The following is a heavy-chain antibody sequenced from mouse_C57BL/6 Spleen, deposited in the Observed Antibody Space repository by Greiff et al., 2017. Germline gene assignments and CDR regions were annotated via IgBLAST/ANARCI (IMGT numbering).Heavy chain of an antibody. Sequence: QVQLKESGAELVRPGASVTLSCKASGYTFTDYEMHWVKQTPVHGLEWIGAIDPETGGTAYNQKFKGKAILTADKSSSTAYMELRSLTSEDSAVYYCTRRWDYHGGFAYWGQGTLVTVSA. CDR2: IDPETGGT. CDR1: GYTFTDYE. CDR3: TRRWDYHGGFAY. D-gene: IGHD1-1*01. V-gene: IGHV1-15*01. J-gene: IGHJ3*01.